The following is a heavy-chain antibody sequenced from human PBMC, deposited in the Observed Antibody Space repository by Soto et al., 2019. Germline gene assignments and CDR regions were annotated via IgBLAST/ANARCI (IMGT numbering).Heavy chain of an antibody. CDR3: ARLSYSDALDV. CDR2: SNGGNGFT. D-gene: IGHD4-17*01. Sequence: QVQLVQSGAEVRTPGASVKISCKASGYTFRSHGVQWVRQAPGQRLEWVGWSNGGNGFTKYSQEFQDRVTIKRDTAASTIYMELHSLTSDDTAVYYCARLSYSDALDVWGQGTTVTVSS. V-gene: IGHV1-3*02. J-gene: IGHJ6*02. CDR1: GYTFRSHG.